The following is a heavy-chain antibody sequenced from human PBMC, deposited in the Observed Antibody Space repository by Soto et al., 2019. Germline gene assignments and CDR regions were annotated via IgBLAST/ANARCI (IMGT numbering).Heavy chain of an antibody. V-gene: IGHV4-31*03. CDR3: ARDPLTAMAPYFDY. D-gene: IGHD5-18*01. Sequence: SETLSLTCTVSGGSISSGGYHWSWIGQHPGKGLEWIGYIYYSGSTYYNPSLKSRVTISVDTSKNQFSLKLSSVTAADTAVYYCARDPLTAMAPYFDYWGQGTLVTVSS. CDR2: IYYSGST. CDR1: GGSISSGGYH. J-gene: IGHJ4*02.